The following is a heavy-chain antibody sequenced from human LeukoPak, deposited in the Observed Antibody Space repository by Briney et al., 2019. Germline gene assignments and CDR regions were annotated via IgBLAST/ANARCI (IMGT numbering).Heavy chain of an antibody. J-gene: IGHJ6*03. CDR1: VYTFTSYD. V-gene: IGHV1-8*01. D-gene: IGHD3-10*01. CDR2: MNPASGGT. Sequence: ASVKVSCKASVYTFTSYDINWVRQSTRQGLEWMGWMNPASGGTAHSQKFHGRVTMTRNTSISTASMELSSLRSEDTAVYYCARVAAGESLGYYFYYMDVWGKGTTVTVSS. CDR3: ARVAAGESLGYYFYYMDV.